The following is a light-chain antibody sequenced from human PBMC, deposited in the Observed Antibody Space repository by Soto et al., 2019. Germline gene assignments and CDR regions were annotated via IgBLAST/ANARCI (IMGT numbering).Light chain of an antibody. CDR1: QSISNN. J-gene: IGKJ2*01. CDR2: GAS. V-gene: IGKV3-15*01. CDR3: QQYNNWPYT. Sequence: EIVMTQSPDTLSVSPGESATLSCRARQSISNNLAWYQQKPGQAPSLLISGASTRTTGIPARFSGSGSGTEFTLTISMLQSEDFAFYYCQQYNNWPYTFAQGTKLEIK.